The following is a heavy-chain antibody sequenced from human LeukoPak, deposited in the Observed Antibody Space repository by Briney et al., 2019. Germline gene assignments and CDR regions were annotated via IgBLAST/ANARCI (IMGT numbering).Heavy chain of an antibody. V-gene: IGHV3-23*01. J-gene: IGHJ4*02. D-gene: IGHD4-17*01. CDR3: AIGLYGGPFDY. Sequence: GGSLRLSRAASGFTFSNYAMTWVRQAPGKGLEWVSAISGSGPNTYYADSVRGRFTISRDNSKNTLYLQMNSLRADDTAVYYCAIGLYGGPFDYWGQGTLVTVSS. CDR2: ISGSGPNT. CDR1: GFTFSNYA.